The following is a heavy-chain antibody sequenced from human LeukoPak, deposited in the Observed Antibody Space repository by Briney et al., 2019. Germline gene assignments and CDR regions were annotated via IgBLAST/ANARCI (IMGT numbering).Heavy chain of an antibody. CDR3: ARLYYDSSGYYHFDY. CDR1: GGSCDDYY. Sequence: SETLSLTCAVYGGSCDDYYCSWIRQPPGKGLEWIGSIYYSGSTYYNPSLKSRVTISVDTSKNQLSLKLSSVTAADTAVYYCARLYYDSSGYYHFDYWGQGTLVTVSS. D-gene: IGHD3-22*01. J-gene: IGHJ4*02. V-gene: IGHV4-39*01. CDR2: IYYSGST.